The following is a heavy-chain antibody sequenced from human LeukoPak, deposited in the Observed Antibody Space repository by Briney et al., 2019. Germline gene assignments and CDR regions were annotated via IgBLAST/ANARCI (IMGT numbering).Heavy chain of an antibody. CDR1: GFSFSTYS. V-gene: IGHV3-21*01. D-gene: IGHD2-2*01. CDR3: ARDWSPPYQVLSPGYFDL. Sequence: PGGSLRLSCAASGFSFSTYSLNWVRQAPGKGLDWVSTITSTGRYIYYADSVKGRFTVSRDNAKNSLYLEMSSLRDEDTAVYYCARDWSPPYQVLSPGYFDLGGRGPLVTVST. J-gene: IGHJ2*01. CDR2: ITSTGRYI.